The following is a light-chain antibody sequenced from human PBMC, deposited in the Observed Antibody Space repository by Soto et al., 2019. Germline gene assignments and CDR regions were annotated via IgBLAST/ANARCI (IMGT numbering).Light chain of an antibody. V-gene: IGKV3-11*01. CDR3: NRGTNTLLF. J-gene: IGKJ4*01. Sequence: ETVLTQSPATLSLSPGERATLSCRASQSVSSYLAWYQQKPGQAPRLLIYDASNRATGIPARFSGSGSGTDFTPPTSTLDPEVFFVYSGNRGTNTLLFLGGGTKVNIK. CDR2: DAS. CDR1: QSVSSY.